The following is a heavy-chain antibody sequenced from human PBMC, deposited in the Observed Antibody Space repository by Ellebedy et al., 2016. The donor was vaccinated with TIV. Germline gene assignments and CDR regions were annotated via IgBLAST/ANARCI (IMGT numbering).Heavy chain of an antibody. V-gene: IGHV3-33*01. CDR2: IWYDGSNK. J-gene: IGHJ6*02. CDR3: SRRFEELSSYGMDV. Sequence: PGGSLRLSCAASGFTFSSYGMHWVRQAPGKGLEWVAVIWYDGSNKYYADSVKGRFTISRDNSKNTLYLQMNSLRAEDTAVYYCSRRFEELSSYGMDVWGQGTTVTVSS. CDR1: GFTFSSYG. D-gene: IGHD3-10*01.